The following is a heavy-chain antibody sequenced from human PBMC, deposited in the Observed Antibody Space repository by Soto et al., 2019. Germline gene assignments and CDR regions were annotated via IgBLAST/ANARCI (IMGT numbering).Heavy chain of an antibody. J-gene: IGHJ4*02. V-gene: IGHV3-13*01. CDR2: IGAAGDT. CDR3: AAGGVTSVAQFDY. Sequence: EVQLVESGGGLVQPGGSRRLSCAASGLTFSNYAMHWVGQPPGKGLEWVSGIGAAGDTYYPASVKGRFTISRENAKNSLYLQMNSLRAGDTAVYYCAAGGVTSVAQFDYWGQGTLVTVSS. D-gene: IGHD3-16*01. CDR1: GLTFSNYA.